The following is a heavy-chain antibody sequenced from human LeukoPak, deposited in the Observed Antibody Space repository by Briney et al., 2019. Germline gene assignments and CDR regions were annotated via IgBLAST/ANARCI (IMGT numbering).Heavy chain of an antibody. CDR2: LHSTGGQ. CDR1: GFTVSDTT. V-gene: IGHV3-66*01. Sequence: GGSLRLSCVASGFTVSDTTMTWVRLAPGKGLEYVSTLHSTGGQFFADSVKGRFTMSSDSSKNTIDLQMDRLTADDTAIYYCMRDVYSGVYFGGQGTLVTVS. J-gene: IGHJ4*02. CDR3: MRDVYSGVYF. D-gene: IGHD1-26*01.